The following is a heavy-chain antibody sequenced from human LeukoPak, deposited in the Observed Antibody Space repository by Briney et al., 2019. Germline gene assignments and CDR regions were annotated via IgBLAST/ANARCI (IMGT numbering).Heavy chain of an antibody. D-gene: IGHD1-26*01. Sequence: PGGSLRLSCAASGFTFSSYAMSWVRQAPGKGLEWVSAISGSGGSTYYADSVKGRFTISRDNSKNTLYLQMNSLRAEDTAVYYCAKDRRPDAIVGADFDYWGQGTLVTVSS. CDR1: GFTFSSYA. CDR3: AKDRRPDAIVGADFDY. CDR2: ISGSGGST. J-gene: IGHJ4*02. V-gene: IGHV3-23*01.